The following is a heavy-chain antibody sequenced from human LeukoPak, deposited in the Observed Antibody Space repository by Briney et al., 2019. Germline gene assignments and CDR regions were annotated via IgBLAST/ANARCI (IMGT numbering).Heavy chain of an antibody. V-gene: IGHV3-23*01. J-gene: IGHJ4*02. Sequence: RTGGSLRLSCAASGFTFSSSAMSWVRQAPGKGLEWVSNISGSGSGGSTYYADSVKGRFTISRDNAKNTLYLQMNSLRAEDTAVYYCAKSGYNRFDYWGQGTLVTVSS. D-gene: IGHD5-24*01. CDR1: GFTFSSSA. CDR3: AKSGYNRFDY. CDR2: ISGSGSGGST.